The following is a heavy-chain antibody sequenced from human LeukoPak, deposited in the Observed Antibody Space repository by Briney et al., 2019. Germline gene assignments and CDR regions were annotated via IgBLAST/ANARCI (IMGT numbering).Heavy chain of an antibody. D-gene: IGHD4-17*01. V-gene: IGHV1-69*01. J-gene: IGHJ4*02. CDR2: IIPIFGTA. Sequence: GASVKVSCKASVGTFSSYAISWVRQAPGQGLECMGGIIPIFGTANYAQKFQGRVTITADESTSTAYMELSSLRSEDTAVYYCARARGVTTTHFDYWGQGTLVTVSS. CDR1: VGTFSSYA. CDR3: ARARGVTTTHFDY.